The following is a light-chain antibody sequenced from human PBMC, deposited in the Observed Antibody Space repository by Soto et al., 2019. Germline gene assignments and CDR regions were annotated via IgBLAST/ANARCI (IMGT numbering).Light chain of an antibody. CDR2: DAS. Sequence: EIVLTQSPATLSLSPGERATLSCRASQSVSSYLAWYQQKPGQAPRLLIYDASNRATGIPARFSGRGSGTDFTLTISSLEPEDFAVYYCQQRSNWPPLTFGGGTKVEIK. CDR3: QQRSNWPPLT. CDR1: QSVSSY. V-gene: IGKV3-11*01. J-gene: IGKJ4*01.